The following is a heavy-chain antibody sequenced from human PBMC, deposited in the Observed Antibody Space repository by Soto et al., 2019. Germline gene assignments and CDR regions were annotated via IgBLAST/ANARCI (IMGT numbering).Heavy chain of an antibody. J-gene: IGHJ6*02. Sequence: XATLSLTCTVSGGSVSSESHYWSWIRQTPGKGLEWIGYIYYTGSTNYNPSLKGRVTMSVDTSRDQVSLRLRSVTRADTAAYYCARDQYDFRSGSYYYAMEVWGQGTKVTVSS. CDR3: ARDQYDFRSGSYYYAMEV. CDR1: GGSVSSESHY. V-gene: IGHV4-61*01. D-gene: IGHD3-3*01. CDR2: IYYTGST.